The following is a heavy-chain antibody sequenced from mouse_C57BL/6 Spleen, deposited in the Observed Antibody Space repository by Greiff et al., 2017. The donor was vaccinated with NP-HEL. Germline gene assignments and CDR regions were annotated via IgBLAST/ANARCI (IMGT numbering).Heavy chain of an antibody. V-gene: IGHV1-82*01. Sequence: VKLQQSGPELVKPGASVKISCKASGYAFSSSWMNWVKQRPGKGLEWIGRIYPGDGDTNYNEKFKSKATLTVDKSSSTAYMQLSSLTSEDSAVYYCARLYDGYYDWFAYWGQGTLVTVSA. J-gene: IGHJ3*01. CDR2: IYPGDGDT. CDR1: GYAFSSSW. D-gene: IGHD2-3*01. CDR3: ARLYDGYYDWFAY.